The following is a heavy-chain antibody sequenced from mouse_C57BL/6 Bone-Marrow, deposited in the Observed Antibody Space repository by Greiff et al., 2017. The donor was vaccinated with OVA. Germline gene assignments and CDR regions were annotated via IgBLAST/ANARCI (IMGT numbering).Heavy chain of an antibody. D-gene: IGHD1-1*01. Sequence: QVQLQQSGAELVRPGASVKLSCKASGYTFTDYYINWVKQRPGQGLEWIARIYPGSGNTYYNEKFKGKATLTAEKSSSTAYMQLSSLTSEDSAVYFCARGITTVVADFDYWGQGTTLTVSS. CDR3: ARGITTVVADFDY. J-gene: IGHJ2*01. CDR2: IYPGSGNT. V-gene: IGHV1-76*01. CDR1: GYTFTDYY.